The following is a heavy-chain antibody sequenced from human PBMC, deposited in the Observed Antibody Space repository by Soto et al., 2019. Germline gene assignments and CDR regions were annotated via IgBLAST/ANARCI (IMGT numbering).Heavy chain of an antibody. CDR2: TNAYNGNT. D-gene: IGHD5-18*01. CDR1: GYTFTSYV. CDR3: ERDVGYGLIDG. J-gene: IGHJ4*02. V-gene: IGHV1-18*01. Sequence: QVQLVQSGGEVKKPGASVKVSCKASGYTFTSYVISCVRQAPGQVLEWMGWTNAYNGNTNNAPKVQGRFTMTKDPSTRTAYMELRSLSSQDTALYYCERDVGYGLIDGWGQGTLVTVSS.